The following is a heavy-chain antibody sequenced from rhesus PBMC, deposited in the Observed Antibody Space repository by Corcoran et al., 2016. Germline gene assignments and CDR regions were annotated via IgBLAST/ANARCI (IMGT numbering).Heavy chain of an antibody. J-gene: IGHJ1*01. D-gene: IGHD6-25*01. CDR3: ARGGSWTQYFEF. V-gene: IGHV4S10*01. Sequence: QVQLQESGPGVVKPSETLSLTCAVSGGSISDSYRWSWIRQPPGKGLEWIGYIYGSSTSTNYNPPLKSRVTISKDPSKNQFSLKLSSVTAADTAVYYCARGGSWTQYFEFWGQGALVTVSS. CDR2: IYGSSTST. CDR1: GGSISDSYR.